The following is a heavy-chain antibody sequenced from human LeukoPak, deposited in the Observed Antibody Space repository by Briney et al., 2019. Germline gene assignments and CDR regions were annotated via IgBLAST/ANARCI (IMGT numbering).Heavy chain of an antibody. D-gene: IGHD4-23*01. CDR3: ARVTTGKGGNADY. J-gene: IGHJ4*02. V-gene: IGHV3-23*01. Sequence: GGSLRLSCAASGFTFSSYAMSWVRQAPGKGLEWVSAISGSGGSTYYADSVKGRFTISRDNSKNTLYLQMDSLRDEDTAVYYCARVTTGKGGNADYWGQGTLVTVSS. CDR2: ISGSGGST. CDR1: GFTFSSYA.